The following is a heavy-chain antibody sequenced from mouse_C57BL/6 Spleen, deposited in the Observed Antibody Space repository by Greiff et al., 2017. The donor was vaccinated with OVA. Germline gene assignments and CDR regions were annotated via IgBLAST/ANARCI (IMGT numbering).Heavy chain of an antibody. V-gene: IGHV5-6*01. J-gene: IGHJ3*01. Sequence: EVNLVESGGDLVKPGGSLKLSCAASGFTFSSYGMSWVRQTPDKRLEWVATISSGGSYTYYPDSVKGRFTISRDNAKNTLYLQMSSLKSEDTAMYYCARHDNSGYTRFAYWGQGTLVTVSA. D-gene: IGHD3-2*02. CDR1: GFTFSSYG. CDR3: ARHDNSGYTRFAY. CDR2: ISSGGSYT.